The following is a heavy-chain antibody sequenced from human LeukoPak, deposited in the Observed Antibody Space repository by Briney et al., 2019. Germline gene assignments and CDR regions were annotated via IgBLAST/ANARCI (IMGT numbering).Heavy chain of an antibody. D-gene: IGHD6-6*01. J-gene: IGHJ4*02. CDR2: ISGSGGST. CDR1: GFTLSSYA. Sequence: PGGSLRLSCAASGFTLSSYAMSWVRQAPGKGLEWVSAISGSGGSTYYADSVKGRFTISRDNSKNTLYLQMNSLRAEDTAVYYCAKDPGSSSFLYYFDYWGQGTLVTVSS. V-gene: IGHV3-23*01. CDR3: AKDPGSSSFLYYFDY.